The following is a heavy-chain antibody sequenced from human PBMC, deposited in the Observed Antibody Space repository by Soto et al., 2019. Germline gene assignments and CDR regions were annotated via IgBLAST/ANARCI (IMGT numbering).Heavy chain of an antibody. J-gene: IGHJ5*02. CDR3: ARAGMTTVIWRLGFAWFDP. V-gene: IGHV4-30-4*01. CDR1: GGSISSGDYY. CDR2: IYYSGST. D-gene: IGHD4-17*01. Sequence: SETLSLTCTVSGGSISSGDYYWSWIRQPPGKGLEWIGYIYYSGSTYYNPSLKSRVTISVDTSKNQFSLKLSSVTAADTAVYYCARAGMTTVIWRLGFAWFDPWGQGTLVTVSS.